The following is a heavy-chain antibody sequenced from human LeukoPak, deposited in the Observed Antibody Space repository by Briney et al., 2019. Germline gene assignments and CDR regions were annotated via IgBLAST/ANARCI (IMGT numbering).Heavy chain of an antibody. J-gene: IGHJ4*02. V-gene: IGHV3-23*01. CDR2: ISGSGGST. CDR3: AKDPGGGYYTGVFGY. Sequence: QAGGSLRRSCAASGFTFSSYAMSWVRQAPGKGLEWVSAISGSGGSTYYADSVNGRVTISRDNSKNTLYLQMKSLRAEDTAVYYCAKDPGGGYYTGVFGYWGQGTLVTVSS. CDR1: GFTFSSYA. D-gene: IGHD3-3*01.